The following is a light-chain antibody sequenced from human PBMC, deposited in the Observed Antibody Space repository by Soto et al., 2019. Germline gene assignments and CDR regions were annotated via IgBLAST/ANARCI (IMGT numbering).Light chain of an antibody. V-gene: IGLV7-46*01. Sequence: QAVVTQEPSLTVSPGGTVTLTCGSSTGTVTSGHYPYWFQQKPGQAPRTLIYDTTNKHSWTPARFSGSLLGGKAALTLSGAQPEDEAEYYCLLSYTGPLWVFGGGTKVTVL. J-gene: IGLJ3*02. CDR3: LLSYTGPLWV. CDR2: DTT. CDR1: TGTVTSGHY.